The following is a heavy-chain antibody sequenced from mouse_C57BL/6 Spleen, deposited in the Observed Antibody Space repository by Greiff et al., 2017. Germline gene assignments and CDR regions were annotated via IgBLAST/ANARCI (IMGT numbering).Heavy chain of an antibody. CDR3: SVRTTVVATDAMDY. Sequence: VQLQQSGAELARPGASVKMSCKASGYTFTSYTMHWVKQRPGQGLEWIGYINPSSGYTKYNQKFKDKATLTAEESSSTAYMQLSSLTSEDSAVYYYSVRTTVVATDAMDYWGQGTSVTVSS. CDR1: GYTFTSYT. V-gene: IGHV1-4*01. D-gene: IGHD1-1*01. CDR2: INPSSGYT. J-gene: IGHJ4*01.